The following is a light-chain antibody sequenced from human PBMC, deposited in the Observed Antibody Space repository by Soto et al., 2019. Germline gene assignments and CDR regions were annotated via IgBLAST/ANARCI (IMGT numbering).Light chain of an antibody. CDR2: WAS. V-gene: IGKV4-1*01. Sequence: DIVMTQSPDSLAVSLGERATINCKSSQSVLVGSTNQNFLAWYRQKPGQPPELLIFWASTRDSGVPGRFSGSGSGTDFSLTISSLQAEDVAVYYCQQYYTTPFTFGGGTRVEI. J-gene: IGKJ4*01. CDR1: QSVLVGSTNQNF. CDR3: QQYYTTPFT.